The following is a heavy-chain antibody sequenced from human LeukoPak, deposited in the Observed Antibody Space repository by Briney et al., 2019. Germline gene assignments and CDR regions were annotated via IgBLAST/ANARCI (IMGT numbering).Heavy chain of an antibody. CDR1: GFTFNTYS. D-gene: IGHD1-26*01. Sequence: GGSLRLSCAASGFTFNTYSMNWVRQAPGKGLEWVSSISSSSNYIYYADSVKGRFTISRDNAKNSLYLQMNSLRAEDTAVYYCAREKILPSDYWGQGTLVTVSS. J-gene: IGHJ4*02. CDR3: AREKILPSDY. CDR2: ISSSSNYI. V-gene: IGHV3-21*01.